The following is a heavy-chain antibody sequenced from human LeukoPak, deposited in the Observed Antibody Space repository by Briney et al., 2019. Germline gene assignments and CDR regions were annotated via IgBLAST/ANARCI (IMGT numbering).Heavy chain of an antibody. D-gene: IGHD3-9*01. V-gene: IGHV3-66*01. CDR1: GFTVSSNY. J-gene: IGHJ4*02. CDR2: IYSGGST. Sequence: PGGSLRLSCAASGFTVSSNYMSWVRQAPGKGLEWVSVIYSGGSTYYADSVKGRFTISRDNSKNTLYLQMNSLRAEDTAVYYCARVLRYFDWLPFDHWGQGTLVTVSS. CDR3: ARVLRYFDWLPFDH.